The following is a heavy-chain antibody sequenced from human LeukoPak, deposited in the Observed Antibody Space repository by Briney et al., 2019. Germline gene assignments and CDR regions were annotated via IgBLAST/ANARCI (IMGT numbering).Heavy chain of an antibody. CDR1: GFTFSSYS. Sequence: GGSLRLSCAASGFTFSSYSMNWVRQAPGKGLEWVSSISSSSSYIYYADSVKGRFTISGDNAKNSLYLQMNSLRAEDTAVYYCARVGYSYGSKDYWGQGTLVTVSS. V-gene: IGHV3-21*01. CDR3: ARVGYSYGSKDY. CDR2: ISSSSSYI. D-gene: IGHD5-18*01. J-gene: IGHJ4*02.